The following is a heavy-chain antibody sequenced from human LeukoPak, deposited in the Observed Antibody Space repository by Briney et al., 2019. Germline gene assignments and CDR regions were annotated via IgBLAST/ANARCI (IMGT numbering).Heavy chain of an antibody. Sequence: GESLRLSCAASGFTFSSYAMHWVRQAPGKGLEWVAVISYDGSNKYYADSVKGRFTISRDNSKNTLYLQMNSLRAEDTAMYYCARDRPKHYGDHPWFDPWGQGTLVTVSS. V-gene: IGHV3-30-3*01. J-gene: IGHJ5*02. CDR2: ISYDGSNK. CDR3: ARDRPKHYGDHPWFDP. CDR1: GFTFSSYA. D-gene: IGHD4-17*01.